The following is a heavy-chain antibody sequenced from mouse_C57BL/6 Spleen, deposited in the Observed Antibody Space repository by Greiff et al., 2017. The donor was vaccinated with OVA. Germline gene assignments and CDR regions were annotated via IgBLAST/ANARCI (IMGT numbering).Heavy chain of an antibody. J-gene: IGHJ3*01. CDR3: ARGLGPFAY. Sequence: VQLKESGPELVKPGASVKIPCKASGYTFTDYNMDWVKQSHGKSLEWIGDINPNNGGTIYNQKFKGKATLTVDKSSSTAYMELRSLTSEDTAVYYCARGLGPFAYWGQGTLGTVSA. CDR2: INPNNGGT. V-gene: IGHV1-18*01. D-gene: IGHD4-1*01. CDR1: GYTFTDYN.